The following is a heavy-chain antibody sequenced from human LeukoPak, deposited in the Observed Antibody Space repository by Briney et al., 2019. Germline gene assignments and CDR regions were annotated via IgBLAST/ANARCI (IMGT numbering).Heavy chain of an antibody. V-gene: IGHV5-51*01. D-gene: IGHD3-10*01. CDR3: ARPPTYYYGSGSYSYGMDV. CDR1: GYSFTSYW. J-gene: IGHJ6*02. Sequence: GESLKISCKGSGYSFTSYWIGWVRQMPGKGLEWMGIIYPGDSDTRYSPSFQGQVTISADKSISTAYLQWSSLKASDTAMYYCARPPTYYYGSGSYSYGMDVWGQGTTVTVSS. CDR2: IYPGDSDT.